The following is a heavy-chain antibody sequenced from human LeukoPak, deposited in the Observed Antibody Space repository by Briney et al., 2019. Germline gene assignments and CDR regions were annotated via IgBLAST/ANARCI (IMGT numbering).Heavy chain of an antibody. V-gene: IGHV4-39*01. CDR2: IYYSGST. Sequence: SETLSLTCTVSGGSISSSSYYWGWIRQPPGKGLEWIGSIYYSGSTYYNPSLKSRVTISVDTSKNQFSLKLSSVTAADTAVYYCARQPLLSSYWFFDLWGRGTLVTVSS. D-gene: IGHD1-26*01. CDR3: ARQPLLSSYWFFDL. J-gene: IGHJ2*01. CDR1: GGSISSSSYY.